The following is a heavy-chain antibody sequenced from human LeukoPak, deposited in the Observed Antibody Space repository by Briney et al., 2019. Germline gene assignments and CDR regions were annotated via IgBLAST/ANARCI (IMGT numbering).Heavy chain of an antibody. CDR3: ARDAEYCGGDCYTSDAFDI. V-gene: IGHV3-15*01. J-gene: IGHJ3*02. CDR2: IKSKTDGGTT. Sequence: GGSLRLSCAASGFTFSNAWMSWVRQAPGKGLEWVGRIKSKTDGGTTDYAAPVKGRFTISRDDSKNTLYLQMNSLRAEDTAVYYCARDAEYCGGDCYTSDAFDIWGQGTMVTVSS. CDR1: GFTFSNAW. D-gene: IGHD2-21*02.